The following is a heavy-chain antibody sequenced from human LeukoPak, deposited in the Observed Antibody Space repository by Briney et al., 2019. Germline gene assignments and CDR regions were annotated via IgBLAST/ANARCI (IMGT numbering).Heavy chain of an antibody. CDR3: AKDREIGCSGGSCYYPSDY. J-gene: IGHJ4*02. Sequence: GGSLRLSCAASGFTFSSYAMSWVRQAPGKGLEWVSAISGSGGSTYYADSVKGRFTISRDNSKNTLYLQMNGLRAEDTAVYYCAKDREIGCSGGSCYYPSDYWGQGTLVTVSS. V-gene: IGHV3-23*01. D-gene: IGHD2-15*01. CDR1: GFTFSSYA. CDR2: ISGSGGST.